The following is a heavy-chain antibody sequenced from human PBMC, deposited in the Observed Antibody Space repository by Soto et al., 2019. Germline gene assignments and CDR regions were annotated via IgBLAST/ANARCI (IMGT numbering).Heavy chain of an antibody. J-gene: IGHJ6*02. CDR3: ARWVVTYYDFWSGRDPYYGMDV. CDR2: MNPNSGNT. V-gene: IGHV1-8*01. CDR1: GYTFTSYD. Sequence: ASVKVSCKASGYTFTSYDINWVRQATGQGLEWMGWMNPNSGNTGYAQKFQGRVTMTRNTSISTAYMELSSLRSEDTAVYYCARWVVTYYDFWSGRDPYYGMDVWGQGTTVTVS. D-gene: IGHD3-3*01.